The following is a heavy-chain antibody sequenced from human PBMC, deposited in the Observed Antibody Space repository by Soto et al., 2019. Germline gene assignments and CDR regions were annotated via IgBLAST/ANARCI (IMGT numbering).Heavy chain of an antibody. J-gene: IGHJ5*02. V-gene: IGHV4-31*03. CDR1: GGSISSGGYY. CDR3: ARALVQGGGFDP. CDR2: IYYSGST. D-gene: IGHD3-16*01. Sequence: SETLSLTCTVSGGSISSGGYYWSWIRQHPGKGLEWIGYIYYSGSTYYNPSLKSRVTISVDTTKNQFSLKLSSVTAADTAVYYCARALVQGGGFDPWGQGTLVTVSS.